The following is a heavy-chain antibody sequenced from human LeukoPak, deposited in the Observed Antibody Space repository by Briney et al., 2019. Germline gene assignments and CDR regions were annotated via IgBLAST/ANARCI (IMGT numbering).Heavy chain of an antibody. CDR2: IHPSDSDV. D-gene: IGHD5-24*01. CDR1: GYTFTGYW. V-gene: IGHV5-51*01. Sequence: GESLKISCKASGYTFTGYWIGWVRQMPGKGLEWMGIIHPSDSDVRYSPSFQGQVTISADRSINTAYLQWSSLKASDTAIYYCARPGAHGPFDSWGQGTLVTVSS. J-gene: IGHJ4*02. CDR3: ARPGAHGPFDS.